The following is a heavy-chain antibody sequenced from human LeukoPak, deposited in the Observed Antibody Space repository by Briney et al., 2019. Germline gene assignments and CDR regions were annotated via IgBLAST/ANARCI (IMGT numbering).Heavy chain of an antibody. CDR3: ARGGYGSGSYNYFDY. J-gene: IGHJ4*02. CDR2: INAGNGNT. CDR1: GYTFTSYA. V-gene: IGHV1-3*01. Sequence: ASVKVSCKASGYTFTSYAMHWVRQAPGQRLEWMGWINAGNGNTKYSQKFQGRVTITRGTSASTAYMELSSLRSEDTAVYYCARGGYGSGSYNYFDYWGQGTLVTVSS. D-gene: IGHD3-10*01.